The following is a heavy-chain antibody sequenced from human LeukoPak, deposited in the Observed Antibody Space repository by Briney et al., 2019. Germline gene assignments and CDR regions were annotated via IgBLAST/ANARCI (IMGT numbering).Heavy chain of an antibody. CDR1: GGSISSYY. Sequence: SETLSLTCTVSGGSISSYYWSWIRQPPGKGLEWIGYIYYSGSTNYNPFLKSRVTISVDTSKNQFSLKLSSVTAADTAVYYCARDNIAVAKRVNWFDPWGQGTLVTVSS. CDR2: IYYSGST. CDR3: ARDNIAVAKRVNWFDP. J-gene: IGHJ5*02. D-gene: IGHD6-19*01. V-gene: IGHV4-59*01.